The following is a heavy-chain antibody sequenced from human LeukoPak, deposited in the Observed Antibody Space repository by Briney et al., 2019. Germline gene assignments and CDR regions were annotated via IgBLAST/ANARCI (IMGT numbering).Heavy chain of an antibody. V-gene: IGHV4-39*01. Sequence: SSETLSLTCTVSGDSISSSSYYWGWIRQPPGKGLEWIGSIYYSGSTYYNPSLKSRVTVSVDTSKNQFSLKLSSVTAADTAVYYCARPEMTTTGYFDYWGQGTLVTVSS. CDR2: IYYSGST. D-gene: IGHD5-24*01. CDR3: ARPEMTTTGYFDY. J-gene: IGHJ4*02. CDR1: GDSISSSSYY.